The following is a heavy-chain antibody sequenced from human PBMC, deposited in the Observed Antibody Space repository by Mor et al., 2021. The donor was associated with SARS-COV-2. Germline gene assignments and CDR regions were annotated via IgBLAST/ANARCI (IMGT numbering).Heavy chain of an antibody. V-gene: IGHV3-48*02. Sequence: YISSSSSTIYYADSVKGRFTISRDNAKNSLYLQMNSLRDEDTAVYYCARDIVVVPAAIRNPERYYYYGMDVWGQGTTVTV. D-gene: IGHD2-2*01. CDR2: ISSSSSTI. CDR3: ARDIVVVPAAIRNPERYYYYGMDV. J-gene: IGHJ6*02.